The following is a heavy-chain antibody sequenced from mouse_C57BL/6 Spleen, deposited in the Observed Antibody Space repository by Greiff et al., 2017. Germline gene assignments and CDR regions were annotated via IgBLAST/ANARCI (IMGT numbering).Heavy chain of an antibody. CDR2: IDPSDSET. Sequence: QVQLQQPGAELVRPGSSVKLSCKASGYTFTSYWMHWVKQRPIQGLEWIGNIDPSDSETHYNQKFKDKATLTVDKSSSTAYMQLSSLTSEDSAVYYCARSDDGSYWYVDVWGTGTTVTVSS. D-gene: IGHD2-3*01. V-gene: IGHV1-52*01. J-gene: IGHJ1*03. CDR3: ARSDDGSYWYVDV. CDR1: GYTFTSYW.